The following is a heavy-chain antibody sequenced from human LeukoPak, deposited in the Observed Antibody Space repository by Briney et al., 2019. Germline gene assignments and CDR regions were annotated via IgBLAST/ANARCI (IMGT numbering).Heavy chain of an antibody. V-gene: IGHV4-34*01. J-gene: IGHJ5*02. CDR1: GGSFSGYY. CDR2: ISHSGST. D-gene: IGHD2-15*01. Sequence: SETLSLTCAVYGGSFSGYYWSWIRQPPGKGLEWIGEISHSGSTNYNPSLKSRVTISVDTSKNQFSLKLSSVTAADTAVYYCATPLGYCSGGSCSAASWFDPWGQGTLVTVSS. CDR3: ATPLGYCSGGSCSAASWFDP.